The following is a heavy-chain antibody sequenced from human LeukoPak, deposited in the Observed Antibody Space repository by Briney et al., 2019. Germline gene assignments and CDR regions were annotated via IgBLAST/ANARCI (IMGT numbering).Heavy chain of an antibody. Sequence: GESLKISCKGSGYNFNNYWISWVRQMPGKGLEWMGRIDPSDSYTNYSPSFQGHVTISADKSVTTVCLQWSSLKASDTAMYYCGRQDIAAAGLGLDYWGQGTLVTVSS. D-gene: IGHD6-13*01. V-gene: IGHV5-10-1*01. CDR3: GRQDIAAAGLGLDY. CDR1: GYNFNNYW. J-gene: IGHJ4*02. CDR2: IDPSDSYT.